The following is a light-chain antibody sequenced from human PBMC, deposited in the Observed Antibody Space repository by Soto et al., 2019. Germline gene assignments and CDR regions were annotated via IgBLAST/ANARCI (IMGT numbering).Light chain of an antibody. V-gene: IGLV2-14*01. Sequence: QSALTQPASVSGSPGQXXTISCTGSSSDVGGYSYVSWYQQYPGKAPKLMIYEVINRPSGVSNRFSGSKSGNTASLTISGLQADDEADYYCSSYTNSDTWVFGGGTQLTVL. CDR1: SSDVGGYSY. J-gene: IGLJ3*02. CDR2: EVI. CDR3: SSYTNSDTWV.